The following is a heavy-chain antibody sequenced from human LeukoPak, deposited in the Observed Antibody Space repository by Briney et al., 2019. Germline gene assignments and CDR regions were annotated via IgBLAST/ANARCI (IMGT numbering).Heavy chain of an antibody. CDR1: GFTFSSYA. J-gene: IGHJ4*02. D-gene: IGHD3-22*01. CDR3: ARDYYYDSSGYYGY. Sequence: GGSLRLSCAASGFTFSSYAMSWVRQAPGKGLEWVSAISGSGGSTYYADSVKGRFTISRDNSKNTLYLQMNSLRAEDTAVYYCARDYYYDSSGYYGYWGQGTLVTVSS. CDR2: ISGSGGST. V-gene: IGHV3-23*01.